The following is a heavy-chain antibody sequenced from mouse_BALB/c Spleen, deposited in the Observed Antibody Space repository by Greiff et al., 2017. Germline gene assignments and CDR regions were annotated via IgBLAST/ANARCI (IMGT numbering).Heavy chain of an antibody. CDR3: TRGGYYRYDEVAWFAY. Sequence: LQQPGSELVRPGASVKLSCKASGYTFTSYWMHWVKQRHGQGLEWIGNIYPGSGSTNYDEKFKSKGTLTVDTSSSTAYMHLSSLTSEDSAVYYCTRGGYYRYDEVAWFAYWGQGTLVTVSA. CDR1: GYTFTSYW. D-gene: IGHD2-14*01. CDR2: IYPGSGST. V-gene: IGHV1S22*01. J-gene: IGHJ3*01.